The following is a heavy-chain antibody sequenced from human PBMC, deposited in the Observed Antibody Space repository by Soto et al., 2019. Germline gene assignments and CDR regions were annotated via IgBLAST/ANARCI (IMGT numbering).Heavy chain of an antibody. CDR3: AKGLRGWDTMIVVVITTQGWYFDY. V-gene: IGHV3-23*01. Sequence: GGSLRLSCAASGFTFSSYAMSWVRQAPGKGLEWVSAISGSGGSTYYADSVKGRFTISRDNSKNTLYLQMNSLRAEDTAVYYCAKGLRGWDTMIVVVITTQGWYFDYWGQGTLVTVSS. D-gene: IGHD3-22*01. CDR1: GFTFSSYA. J-gene: IGHJ4*02. CDR2: ISGSGGST.